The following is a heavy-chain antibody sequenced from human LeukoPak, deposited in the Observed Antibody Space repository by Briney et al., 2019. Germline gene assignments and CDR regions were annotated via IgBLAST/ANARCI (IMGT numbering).Heavy chain of an antibody. Sequence: SETLSLTCTVSGGSISSSSYYWGWIRQPPGKGLEWIGSIYYSGSTYYNPSLKSRVTISVDTSKNQFSLKLSSVTAADTAVYYCARDRVVRGVIHAFDIWGQGTMVTVSS. CDR2: IYYSGST. D-gene: IGHD3-10*01. J-gene: IGHJ3*02. CDR3: ARDRVVRGVIHAFDI. CDR1: GGSISSSSYY. V-gene: IGHV4-39*07.